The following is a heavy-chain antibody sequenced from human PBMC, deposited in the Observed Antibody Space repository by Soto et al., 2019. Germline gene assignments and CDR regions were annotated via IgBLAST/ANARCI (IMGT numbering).Heavy chain of an antibody. D-gene: IGHD5-18*01. CDR1: GGTFSTYA. J-gene: IGHJ4*02. CDR2: IIPRFGTA. Sequence: QVQLVQSGAEVKKPESSVKVSCKAPGGTFSTYAISWVRQAPGQGLEWMGGIIPRFGTANYAQRFQDRVTLTADESTNTVYMALRRLRSEDTAVYFCASGIQLWLRRINNGYSGWGQGTLVTVSS. V-gene: IGHV1-69*12. CDR3: ASGIQLWLRRINNGYSG.